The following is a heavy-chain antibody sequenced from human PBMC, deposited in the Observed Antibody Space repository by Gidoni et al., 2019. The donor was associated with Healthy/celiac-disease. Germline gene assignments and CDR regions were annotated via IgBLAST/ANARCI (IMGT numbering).Heavy chain of an antibody. Sequence: EVQLVESGGGLVKPGGSPRLSCAASGFTFSSYSMNWVRPAPGKGLEWVSSISSSSSYIYYADSVKGRFTISRDNAKNSLYLQMNSLRAEDTAVYYCARDRGGVVVPGKWAFDIWGQGTMVTVSS. V-gene: IGHV3-21*01. CDR3: ARDRGGVVVPGKWAFDI. D-gene: IGHD2-2*01. CDR2: ISSSSSYI. J-gene: IGHJ3*02. CDR1: GFTFSSYS.